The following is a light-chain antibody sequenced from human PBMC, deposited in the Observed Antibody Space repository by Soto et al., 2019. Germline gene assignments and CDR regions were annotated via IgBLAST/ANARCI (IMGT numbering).Light chain of an antibody. CDR1: QSISSY. J-gene: IGKJ1*01. V-gene: IGKV1-39*01. CDR2: AAS. CDR3: QQCYSTPRT. Sequence: DIQMTQSPSSLSASVGDRATITCRASQSISSYLNWYQQKPGKAPKLLIYAASSLQSGVPSRFSGSGSGTDFTLTISSLQPEDFATYYCQQCYSTPRTFGQGTKVEIK.